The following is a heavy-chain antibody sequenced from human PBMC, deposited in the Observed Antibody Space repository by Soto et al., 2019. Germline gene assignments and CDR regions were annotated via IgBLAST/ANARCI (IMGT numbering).Heavy chain of an antibody. J-gene: IGHJ4*02. D-gene: IGHD3-22*01. V-gene: IGHV3-74*01. CDR3: AAGGSGYYAN. CDR2: IKTDGTYA. Sequence: EVQLVESGGVLVQPGGSLRLSCAASGFTFSTYWMHWVRQAPGKGLLWVSRIKTDGTYATYADSVKGRFTISRDNAKNILYLQMNSLRVEDAAVYYCAAGGSGYYANWGQGTLVTVSS. CDR1: GFTFSTYW.